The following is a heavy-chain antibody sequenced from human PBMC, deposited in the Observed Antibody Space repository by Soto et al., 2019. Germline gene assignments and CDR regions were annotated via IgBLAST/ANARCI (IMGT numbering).Heavy chain of an antibody. D-gene: IGHD6-13*01. Sequence: PXGSLRLSCAASGFTFSDYYMSWIRQAPGKGLEWVSYISPSSSYTNYAVSVKGRFTISRDNAKNSVYLQMNSLRAEDTAVYYCARNHIAASGTSAYDIWGQGKMVTVSS. CDR3: ARNHIAASGTSAYDI. V-gene: IGHV3-11*06. CDR1: GFTFSDYY. J-gene: IGHJ3*02. CDR2: ISPSSSYT.